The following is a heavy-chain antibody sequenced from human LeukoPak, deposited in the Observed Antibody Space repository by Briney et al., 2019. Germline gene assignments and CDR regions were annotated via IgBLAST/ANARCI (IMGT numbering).Heavy chain of an antibody. CDR2: IKQDGSEK. CDR1: GFTFSSYW. CDR3: ARVRGSTCLDY. Sequence: GGSLRLSCAASGFTFSSYWMTWVRQAPGKGLEWVANIKQDGSEKYYVDSVKGRFTISGDNAKNSLYLQMNSLRAEDTAVYYCARVRGSTCLDYWGQGTLVTVSS. J-gene: IGHJ4*02. D-gene: IGHD2-15*01. V-gene: IGHV3-7*01.